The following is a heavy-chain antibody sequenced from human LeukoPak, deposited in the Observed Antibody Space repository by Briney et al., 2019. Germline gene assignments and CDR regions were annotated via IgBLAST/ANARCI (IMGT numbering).Heavy chain of an antibody. V-gene: IGHV3-11*04. Sequence: GGSLRLSCAASGFTFSDYYMSWVRQAPGKGLEWVSYISSSGSTIYYADSVKGRFTISRDNAKNSLYLQMNSLRAEDTAIYYCARDYSCSSTSCYTARSDAFDIWGQGKMVTGSS. CDR1: GFTFSDYY. D-gene: IGHD2-2*02. J-gene: IGHJ3*02. CDR2: ISSSGSTI. CDR3: ARDYSCSSTSCYTARSDAFDI.